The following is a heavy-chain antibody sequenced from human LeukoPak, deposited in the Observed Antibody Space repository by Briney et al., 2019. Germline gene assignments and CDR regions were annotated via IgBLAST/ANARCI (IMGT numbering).Heavy chain of an antibody. Sequence: PGGSLRLSCAASGFTFSDYSMNWVRQAPGKGLEWISYIGIDSGNTNYADSVKGRFTISGDKAKNSLYLQMNSLRVEDTAVYYCARDYKYAFDNWGQGTLVTVCS. CDR3: ARDYKYAFDN. CDR2: IGIDSGNT. D-gene: IGHD5-24*01. CDR1: GFTFSDYS. J-gene: IGHJ4*02. V-gene: IGHV3-48*01.